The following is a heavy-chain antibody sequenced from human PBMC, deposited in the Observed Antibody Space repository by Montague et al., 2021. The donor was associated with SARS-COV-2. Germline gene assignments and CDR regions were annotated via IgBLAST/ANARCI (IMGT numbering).Heavy chain of an antibody. CDR3: ARQAAGSYFYYGVDV. Sequence: SETLSLTCTVSGDSINTYYCNWIRQPPGKGLEWLGSIFYTGSTNXNPSLKSRVTISLDTSKNQFFLKVTSVTAADTAVYYCARQAAGSYFYYGVDVWGQGTTVTVSS. CDR2: IFYTGST. J-gene: IGHJ6*02. CDR1: GDSINTYY. V-gene: IGHV4-59*12. D-gene: IGHD6-13*01.